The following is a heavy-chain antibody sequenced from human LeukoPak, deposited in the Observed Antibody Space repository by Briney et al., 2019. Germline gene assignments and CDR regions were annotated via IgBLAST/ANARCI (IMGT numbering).Heavy chain of an antibody. CDR1: GGSISSSSYY. J-gene: IGHJ4*02. Sequence: PSETLSLTCTVSGGSISSSSYYWGWIRQPPGKGLEWVAVVSVSGGTTYYADAVKGRFTISRDNSKNTVCLQMNSLRAEDTAVYYCAKDLSRGWHTFDYWGQGTLVTVSS. CDR3: AKDLSRGWHTFDY. CDR2: VSVSGGTT. V-gene: IGHV3-23*01. D-gene: IGHD5-24*01.